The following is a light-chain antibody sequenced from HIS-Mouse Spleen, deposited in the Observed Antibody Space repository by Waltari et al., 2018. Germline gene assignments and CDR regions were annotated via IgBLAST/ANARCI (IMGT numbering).Light chain of an antibody. Sequence: QSALTQPASVSGSPGQSITISCTGTSSDVGSYNLVSWYQQHPGKAPKLMIYEGSKRTSGVSNRFSGSKSGETASLTISRLQAEDEADYYCCSYAGSSTFEVFGGGTKLTVL. CDR3: CSYAGSSTFEV. CDR2: EGS. CDR1: SSDVGSYNL. V-gene: IGLV2-23*03. J-gene: IGLJ2*01.